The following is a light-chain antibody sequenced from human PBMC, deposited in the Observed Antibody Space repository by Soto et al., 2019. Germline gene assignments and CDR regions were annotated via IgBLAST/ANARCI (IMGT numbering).Light chain of an antibody. CDR1: QSLSSDF. CDR3: QQYGRSPLT. J-gene: IGKJ4*01. CDR2: SSS. V-gene: IGKV3-20*01. Sequence: EIVLTQSPGTLSLSPGERAILSCRASQSLSSDFLAWYQQKPGQAPRLLIYSSSNRATGIPDRFSGSGSGTDFTLTISRLEPADIAVYYCQQYGRSPLTFGGGTKVQIK.